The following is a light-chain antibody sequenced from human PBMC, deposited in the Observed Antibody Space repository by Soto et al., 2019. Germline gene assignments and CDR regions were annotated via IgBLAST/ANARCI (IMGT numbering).Light chain of an antibody. Sequence: DIVMTQSPDSLAVSLGERATINCKSSQSVLYSSNNKNYLAWYQQKPGQPPKLLIYWASTRESGVPDRFSGSGSGTDFNLTISSLQAEDVAVYSCQQYYSTPLTFGVGTKVEIK. J-gene: IGKJ4*01. CDR1: QSVLYSSNNKNY. CDR3: QQYYSTPLT. CDR2: WAS. V-gene: IGKV4-1*01.